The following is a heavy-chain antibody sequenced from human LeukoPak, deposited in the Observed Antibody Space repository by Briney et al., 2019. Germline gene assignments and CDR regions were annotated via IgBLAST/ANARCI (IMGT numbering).Heavy chain of an antibody. CDR2: SSSSGSTI. CDR1: GVTFSSYE. Sequence: GGSLRLSYAASGVTFSSYEMNWVRQAPGKGLEWVSYSSSSGSTIYYADSVKGRFTISRDNAKNSLYLQMNSLRAEDTAVYYCAELGITMIGGVWGKGTTVTISS. CDR3: AELGITMIGGV. V-gene: IGHV3-48*03. J-gene: IGHJ6*03. D-gene: IGHD3-10*02.